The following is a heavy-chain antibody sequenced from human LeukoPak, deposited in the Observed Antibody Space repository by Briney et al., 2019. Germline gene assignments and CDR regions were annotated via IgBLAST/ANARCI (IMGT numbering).Heavy chain of an antibody. Sequence: ETLSLTCTVSGGSISSYYWSWVRQAPGKGLEWVGRIKSKTDGGTTDYAAPVKGRFTISRDDSKNTLYLQMNSLKTEDTAVYYCTTERQQLVMIRYYYYGMDVWGQGTTVTVSS. CDR2: IKSKTDGGTT. V-gene: IGHV3-15*01. J-gene: IGHJ6*02. D-gene: IGHD6-6*01. CDR1: GGSISSYY. CDR3: TTERQQLVMIRYYYYGMDV.